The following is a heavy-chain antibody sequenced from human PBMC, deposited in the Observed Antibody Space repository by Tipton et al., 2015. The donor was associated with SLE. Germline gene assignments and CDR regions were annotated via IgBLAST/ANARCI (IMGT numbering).Heavy chain of an antibody. CDR2: GFASGTT. D-gene: IGHD2-21*02. J-gene: IGHJ6*02. Sequence: TLSLTCTVSGGSIDTTTYFWNWIRQPAGKGLEWIGRGFASGTTDYNPSLKSRVTMSVDTSRNQFSLRLTSVTAADTAVYYCARGRVTWRGAILGVDVWGQGTTVNVSS. CDR1: GGSIDTTTYF. CDR3: ARGRVTWRGAILGVDV. V-gene: IGHV4-61*02.